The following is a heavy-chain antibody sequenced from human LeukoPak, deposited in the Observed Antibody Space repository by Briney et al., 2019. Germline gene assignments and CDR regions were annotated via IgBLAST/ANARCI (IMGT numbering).Heavy chain of an antibody. CDR3: ARYGGYNWFDP. V-gene: IGHV3-21*01. Sequence: GGSLRLSCAASGFTFSSYSMNWVRQAPGKGLEWVSSISSSSSYIYYADSVKGRFTISRDNAKNSLYLQMNSPRAEDTAVYYCARYGGYNWFDPWGQGTLVTVSS. D-gene: IGHD4-23*01. CDR2: ISSSSSYI. J-gene: IGHJ5*02. CDR1: GFTFSSYS.